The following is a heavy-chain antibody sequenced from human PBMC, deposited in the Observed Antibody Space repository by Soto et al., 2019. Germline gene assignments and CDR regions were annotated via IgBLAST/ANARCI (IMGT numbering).Heavy chain of an antibody. CDR3: ARGGRYCSGGSCRYGHNWFDP. Sequence: QVQLQESGPGLVKPSETLSLTCTVSGGSISSYYWSWIRQPPGKGLEWIGYIYYSGSTNYNPSLTSRVTISVDTSKNQFSLKLSSVTAADTAVYYCARGGRYCSGGSCRYGHNWFDPWGQGTLVTVSS. J-gene: IGHJ5*02. CDR2: IYYSGST. D-gene: IGHD2-15*01. V-gene: IGHV4-59*01. CDR1: GGSISSYY.